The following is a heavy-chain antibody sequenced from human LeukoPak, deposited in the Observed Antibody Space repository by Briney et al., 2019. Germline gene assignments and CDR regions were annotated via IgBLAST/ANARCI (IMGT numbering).Heavy chain of an antibody. CDR1: GFTFSTHS. J-gene: IGHJ4*02. V-gene: IGHV3-21*01. Sequence: GGSLRLSCAASGFTFSTHSMNWVRQAPGKGLEWGSPISSSRSYIYYADSVRGGFTISRDNAKNSLYLQMNSLGAEDTAVYYCARDRSGGWFGEFSGDKSYYLDYWGQETRHSVSS. CDR3: ARDRSGGWFGEFSGDKSYYLDY. CDR2: ISSSRSYI. D-gene: IGHD3-10*01.